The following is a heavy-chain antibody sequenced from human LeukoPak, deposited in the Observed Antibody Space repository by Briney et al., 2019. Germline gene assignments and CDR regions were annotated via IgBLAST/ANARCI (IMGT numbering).Heavy chain of an antibody. CDR3: AKDRGDYGILTGFDY. D-gene: IGHD3-9*01. CDR2: IRYDGSNK. CDR1: GFTFSSYG. Sequence: GGSLRLSCAASGFTFSSYGMHWVRQAPGKGLEWVAFIRYDGSNKYYADSVKGRFTISRDNSKNSLYLQMNSLRTEDTALYYCAKDRGDYGILTGFDYWGQGTLVTVSS. V-gene: IGHV3-30*02. J-gene: IGHJ4*02.